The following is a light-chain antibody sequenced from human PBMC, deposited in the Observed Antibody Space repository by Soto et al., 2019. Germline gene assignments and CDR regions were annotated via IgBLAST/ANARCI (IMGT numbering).Light chain of an antibody. CDR2: AAA. CDR1: QGIGSW. CDR3: QQDNSFPLT. Sequence: DIQMTQSPSSVSASVGDRVTITCRASQGIGSWLGWYQQKPGKAPKLLIYAAASLQSGVPSRFSATFSGTEFTLTISSLQTEDLATYFCQQDNSFPLTFGPGTKVDLK. J-gene: IGKJ3*01. V-gene: IGKV1-12*01.